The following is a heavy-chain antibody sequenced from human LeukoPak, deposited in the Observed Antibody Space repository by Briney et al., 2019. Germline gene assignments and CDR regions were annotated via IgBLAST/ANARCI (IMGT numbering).Heavy chain of an antibody. V-gene: IGHV4-59*11. CDR3: ARSFSHSSGWSVAAPFDY. J-gene: IGHJ4*02. Sequence: SETLSLTCTVSGGSISSHYWSWIRQPPGKGLEWIGYIYYSGSTNYNPSLKSRVTISVDTSKNQFSLKLSSVTAADTAVYYCARSFSHSSGWSVAAPFDYWGQGTLVTVSS. D-gene: IGHD6-19*01. CDR2: IYYSGST. CDR1: GGSISSHY.